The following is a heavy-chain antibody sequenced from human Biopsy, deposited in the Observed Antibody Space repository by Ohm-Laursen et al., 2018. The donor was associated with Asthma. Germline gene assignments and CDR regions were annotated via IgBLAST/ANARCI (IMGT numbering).Heavy chain of an antibody. CDR1: GFSFSNFG. CDR2: ISYDGGNK. D-gene: IGHD4-23*01. J-gene: IGHJ3*02. CDR3: ARTHERWTSIQDDALDI. V-gene: IGHV3-30*03. Sequence: SLRLSCTASGFSFSNFGIHWVRQAPGKGLEWVAVISYDGGNKFYGDSVKGRFTLSRDNSRNTLYLQMNSLRVEDTAIYYCARTHERWTSIQDDALDIWGQGTMVIVSS.